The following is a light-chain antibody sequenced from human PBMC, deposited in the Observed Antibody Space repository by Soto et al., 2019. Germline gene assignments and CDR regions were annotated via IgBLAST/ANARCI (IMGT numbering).Light chain of an antibody. V-gene: IGKV1-39*01. CDR3: QQSYSTPHT. CDR1: QSVTVY. Sequence: DIRMTQSPSSLSASVGDRITITCRASQSVTVYLNWYQQIPGKAPKLLIYAASSLQSGVPSRFSGSGSGTDFTLTISSLQPEDFATYYCQQSYSTPHTFGQGTKLVIK. J-gene: IGKJ2*01. CDR2: AAS.